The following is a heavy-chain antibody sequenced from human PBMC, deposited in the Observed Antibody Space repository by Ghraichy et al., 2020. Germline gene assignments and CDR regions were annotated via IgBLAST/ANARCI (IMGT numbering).Heavy chain of an antibody. D-gene: IGHD1-26*01. V-gene: IGHV4-59*01. Sequence: SETLSLTCSVSGGPISSDYWTWIRQPPGKGLEWIGYIYYSASTEYNPSLKSRVTISVDLSKNQLSLKLRSVTAADTAVYYCARDSRSYFTFSSWGQGTLVRVSS. J-gene: IGHJ5*02. CDR3: ARDSRSYFTFSS. CDR1: GGPISSDY. CDR2: IYYSAST.